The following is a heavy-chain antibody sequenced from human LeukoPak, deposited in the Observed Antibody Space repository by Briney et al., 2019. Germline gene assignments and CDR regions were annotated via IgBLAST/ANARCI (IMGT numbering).Heavy chain of an antibody. CDR1: GYTFTGYY. V-gene: IGHV1-69*06. CDR2: IIPIFGTA. J-gene: IGHJ6*03. CDR3: ARTRAPLNWRYMDV. Sequence: GASVKVSCKASGYTFTGYYMHWVRQAPGQGLEWMGGIIPIFGTANYAQKFQGRVTITADKSTTTAYMELSSLRSDDTAVYYCARTRAPLNWRYMDVWGKGTTVTVSS. D-gene: IGHD3-3*01.